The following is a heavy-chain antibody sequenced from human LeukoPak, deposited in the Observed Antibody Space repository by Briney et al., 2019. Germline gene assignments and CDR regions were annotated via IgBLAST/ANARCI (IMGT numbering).Heavy chain of an antibody. V-gene: IGHV4-4*07. J-gene: IGHJ5*02. CDR1: GCSISSYY. CDR2: IYTSGST. Sequence: SESLSLTCSVSGCSISSYYWSWIRQPAGKGLEWIGRIYTSGSTNYNPSLKSRVTMSVDTSKNQFFLKLSSVTAADTAVYYCARVEMANSWFDPWGQGTLVTVSS. D-gene: IGHD5-24*01. CDR3: ARVEMANSWFDP.